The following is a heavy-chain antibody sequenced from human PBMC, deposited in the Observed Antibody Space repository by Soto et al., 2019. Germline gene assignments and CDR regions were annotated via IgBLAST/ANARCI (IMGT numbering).Heavy chain of an antibody. CDR1: GGTFSSYA. J-gene: IGHJ3*02. Sequence: ASVKVSFKASGGTFSSYAISLVRQAPGQGLEWMGGIIPIFGTANYAQKFQGRVTITADESTSTAYMELSSLRSEDTALYYCARDDSSSWYGGAFDIWGQGTMFTVSS. D-gene: IGHD6-13*01. CDR2: IIPIFGTA. CDR3: ARDDSSSWYGGAFDI. V-gene: IGHV1-69*13.